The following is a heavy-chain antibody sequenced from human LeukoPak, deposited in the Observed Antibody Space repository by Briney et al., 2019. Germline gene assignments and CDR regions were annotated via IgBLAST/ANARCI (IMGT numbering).Heavy chain of an antibody. D-gene: IGHD3-16*01. J-gene: IGHJ4*02. CDR3: ATLGVTFMITFGGVLRMYYFDY. CDR1: GFTFSSYA. V-gene: IGHV3-23*01. Sequence: GGSLRLSCAASGFTFSSYAMSWVRQAPGKGLEWVSAISGSGGSTYYADSVKGRFTISRDNSKNTLYLQMNSLRAEDTAVYYCATLGVTFMITFGGVLRMYYFDYWGQGTLVTVSS. CDR2: ISGSGGST.